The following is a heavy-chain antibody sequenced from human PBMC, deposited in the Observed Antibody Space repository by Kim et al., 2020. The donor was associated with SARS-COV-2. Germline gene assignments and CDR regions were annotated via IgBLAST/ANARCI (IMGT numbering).Heavy chain of an antibody. CDR3: ARSPVTMIVVVITQTHFDY. Sequence: SRVTISVDTSKNQFSLKLSSVTAADTAVYYCARSPVTMIVVVITQTHFDYWGQGTLVTVSS. D-gene: IGHD3-22*01. V-gene: IGHV4-39*01. J-gene: IGHJ4*02.